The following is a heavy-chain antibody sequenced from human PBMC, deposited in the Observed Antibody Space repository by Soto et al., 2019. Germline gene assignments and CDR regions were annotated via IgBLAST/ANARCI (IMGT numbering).Heavy chain of an antibody. D-gene: IGHD3-16*01. CDR2: IVPDDSFI. CDR1: GFTFTTYA. CDR3: ARDRADDVGIMFDF. V-gene: IGHV3-30*04. Sequence: QLRLVESGGDVVQPGGSLRLSCAASGFTFTTYAMHWVRQTPGKGLEWVALIVPDDSFIVYADSVKGRFTISRDNSKNTVSLQMNSLTTEDTAVYFCARDRADDVGIMFDFWGQGILVTVSS. J-gene: IGHJ4*02.